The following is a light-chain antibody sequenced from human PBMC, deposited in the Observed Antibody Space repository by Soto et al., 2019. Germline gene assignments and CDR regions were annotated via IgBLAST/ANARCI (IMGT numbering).Light chain of an antibody. J-gene: IGLJ3*02. V-gene: IGLV2-8*01. CDR3: SSYADSNRV. Sequence: QSVLTQPPSASGSPGQSVTISCTGTSSDVGGYNYVSWYQQHPGKAPKLMIYEVSKRPSGVPDRFSGSKSGNTASLTVSGLQDEDEAYYYCSSYADSNRVFGGGTKVTVL. CDR2: EVS. CDR1: SSDVGGYNY.